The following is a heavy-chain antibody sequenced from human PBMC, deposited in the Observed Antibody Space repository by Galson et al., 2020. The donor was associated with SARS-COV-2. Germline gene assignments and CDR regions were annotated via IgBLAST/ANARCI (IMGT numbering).Heavy chain of an antibody. J-gene: IGHJ3*02. V-gene: IGHV3-15*01. D-gene: IGHD2-2*01. Sequence: GGSLRLSCAASGFTFSNAWMSWVRQAPGKGLEWVGRIKSKTDGGTTDYAAPVKGRFTISRDDSKNTLYLQMNSLKTEDTAVYYCTTEASWVSSTSRRLAVDIWGQGTMVTVS. CDR2: IKSKTDGGTT. CDR3: TTEASWVSSTSRRLAVDI. CDR1: GFTFSNAW.